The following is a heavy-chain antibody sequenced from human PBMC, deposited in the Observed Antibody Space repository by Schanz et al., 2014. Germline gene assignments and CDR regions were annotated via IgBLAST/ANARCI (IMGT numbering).Heavy chain of an antibody. J-gene: IGHJ2*01. V-gene: IGHV1-2*02. CDR2: INPNTGGT. D-gene: IGHD1-1*01. Sequence: QVQLVQSGADVKKPGASVKVSCKASGNTLSAYYIHWIRQAPGQGLEWMGWINPNTGGTNFAQKFQGRISMTRDTSTTTFYMELSSLTSDDTAVYFCARDVGRPGHFWYFDLWGRGTLVTVSS. CDR3: ARDVGRPGHFWYFDL. CDR1: GNTLSAYY.